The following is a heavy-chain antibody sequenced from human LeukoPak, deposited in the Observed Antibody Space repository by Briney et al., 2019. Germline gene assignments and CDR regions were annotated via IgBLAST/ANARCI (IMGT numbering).Heavy chain of an antibody. Sequence: PGGSLRLSCAVSGFTFSNYAMSWVRQAPGKGLEWVSAISGSGVITYYADSVKGRFTISRDNSKNSLYLQVNSLRADDTAVYYCAKEGYGISWNAEFDHWGQGTLVIVSS. CDR2: ISGSGVIT. CDR1: GFTFSNYA. V-gene: IGHV3-23*01. CDR3: AKEGYGISWNAEFDH. J-gene: IGHJ4*01. D-gene: IGHD6-13*01.